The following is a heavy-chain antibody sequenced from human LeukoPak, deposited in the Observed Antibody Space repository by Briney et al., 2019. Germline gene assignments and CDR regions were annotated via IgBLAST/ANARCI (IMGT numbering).Heavy chain of an antibody. CDR2: IYYSGST. Sequence: SETLSLTCTVSGGSISSYYWSWIRQPPGKGLEWIGYIYYSGSTNFNPSLKSRVTISVDTSKNQFSLKLSSVTAADTAVYYCARDRLTFGVDYWGQGTLVTVSS. CDR3: ARDRLTFGVDY. V-gene: IGHV4-59*01. CDR1: GGSISSYY. D-gene: IGHD3-16*01. J-gene: IGHJ4*02.